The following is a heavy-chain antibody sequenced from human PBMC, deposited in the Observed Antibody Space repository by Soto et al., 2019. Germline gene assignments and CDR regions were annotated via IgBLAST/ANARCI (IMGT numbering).Heavy chain of an antibody. Sequence: EAQLLESGGGLVQPGGSLRLSCAVSGFTFNNNAMNWVRQAPGKGLEWVSTIGASGGNTFYADSVKGRFTTSRDISKNTLYLHMNGLRAEDTAVYYCAKDPDAYGDYRGDYWGQGTLVTVSS. CDR3: AKDPDAYGDYRGDY. J-gene: IGHJ4*02. D-gene: IGHD4-17*01. V-gene: IGHV3-23*01. CDR1: GFTFNNNA. CDR2: IGASGGNT.